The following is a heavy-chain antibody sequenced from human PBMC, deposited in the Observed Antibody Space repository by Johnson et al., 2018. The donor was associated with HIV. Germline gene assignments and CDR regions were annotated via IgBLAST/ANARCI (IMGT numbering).Heavy chain of an antibody. CDR2: MRYDGKAK. J-gene: IGHJ3*02. V-gene: IGHV3-30*02. CDR3: ARDRLLWWSAYQDAFDI. Sequence: QVQLVESGGGVVQPGGSLRLSCAASGFTFSSYGMHWVRQAPGKGLEWVAFMRYDGKAKYHADSVKGRFTISRDNAKNSLYLQMNSLRAEDTAVYYCARDRLLWWSAYQDAFDIWGQGTMVTVSS. D-gene: IGHD2-21*01. CDR1: GFTFSSYG.